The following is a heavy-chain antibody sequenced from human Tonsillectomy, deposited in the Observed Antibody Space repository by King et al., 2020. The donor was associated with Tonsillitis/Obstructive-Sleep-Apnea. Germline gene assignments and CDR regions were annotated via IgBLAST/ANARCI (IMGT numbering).Heavy chain of an antibody. CDR3: ARRRDIVVVPAAIGSWFDP. V-gene: IGHV4-34*01. J-gene: IGHJ5*02. CDR2: INHSGST. D-gene: IGHD2-2*02. Sequence: VQLQQWGAGLLKPSETLSLTCAVYGGSFSGYYWSWIRQPPGKGLEWIGEINHSGSTNYNPSLKSRVTISVDTSKNQFSLKLSSVTAADTAVYYCARRRDIVVVPAAIGSWFDPWGQGTLVTVS. CDR1: GGSFSGYY.